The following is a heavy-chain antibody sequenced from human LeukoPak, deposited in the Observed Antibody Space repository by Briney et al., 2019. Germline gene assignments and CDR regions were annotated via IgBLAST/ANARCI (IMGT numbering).Heavy chain of an antibody. D-gene: IGHD6-19*01. J-gene: IGHJ4*02. CDR1: GFTFSSYG. CDR2: IWYDGSNK. V-gene: IGHV3-33*01. Sequence: GGSLRLSCAASGFTFSSYGMHWVRQAPGKGLEWVAVIWYDGSNKYYADSVKGRFTISRDNSKSTLYLQMNSLRAEDTAVYYCVREGSGWLDYWGQGTLVTVSS. CDR3: VREGSGWLDY.